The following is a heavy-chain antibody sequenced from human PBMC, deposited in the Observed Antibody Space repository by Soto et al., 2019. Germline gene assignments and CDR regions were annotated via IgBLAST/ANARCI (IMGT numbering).Heavy chain of an antibody. CDR1: GYSFTSYW. V-gene: IGHV5-51*01. D-gene: IGHD3-22*01. J-gene: IGHJ4*02. CDR3: VRPESTGYYVN. Sequence: PGESLKISCQASGYSFTSYWIGWVRQMPGKGPEWTGIINPADSDTRYSPSFQGQVTMSVDKSINTVYLQWSSLKASDTAMYYCVRPESTGYYVNWGQGTLATVSS. CDR2: INPADSDT.